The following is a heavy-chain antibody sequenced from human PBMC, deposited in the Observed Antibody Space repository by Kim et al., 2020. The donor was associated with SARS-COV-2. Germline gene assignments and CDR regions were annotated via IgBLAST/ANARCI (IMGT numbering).Heavy chain of an antibody. J-gene: IGHJ6*02. V-gene: IGHV3-49*03. CDR1: GFTFGDYA. CDR2: IRSKAYGGTT. CDR3: TRVHYYDSSGYYYYYYCGMDV. D-gene: IGHD3-22*01. Sequence: GGSLRLSCTASGFTFGDYAMSWFRQAPGKGLEWVGFIRSKAYGGTTEYAASVKGRFTISRDDSKSIAYLQMNSLKTEDTAVYYCTRVHYYDSSGYYYYYYCGMDVWGQGTTVTVSS.